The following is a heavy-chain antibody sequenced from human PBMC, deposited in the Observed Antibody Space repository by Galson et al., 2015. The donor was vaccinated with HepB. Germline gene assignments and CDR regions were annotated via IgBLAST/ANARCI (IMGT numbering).Heavy chain of an antibody. Sequence: SLRLSCAASGFTLSDYYMSWIRPAPGKGLEWVSYISSSSSYTNYADSVKGRFTISRDNAKNSLYLQMNSLRAEDTAVYYCARSGLDPYYYYGMDVWGQGTTVTVSS. V-gene: IGHV3-11*06. D-gene: IGHD3/OR15-3a*01. J-gene: IGHJ6*02. CDR2: ISSSSSYT. CDR1: GFTLSDYY. CDR3: ARSGLDPYYYYGMDV.